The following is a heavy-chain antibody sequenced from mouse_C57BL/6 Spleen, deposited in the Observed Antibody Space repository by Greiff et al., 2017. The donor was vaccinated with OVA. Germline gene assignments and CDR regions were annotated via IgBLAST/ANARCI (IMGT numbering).Heavy chain of an antibody. D-gene: IGHD1-1*01. CDR1: GYSITSGYY. V-gene: IGHV3-6*01. Sequence: VQLKESGPGLVKPSQSLSLTCSVTGYSITSGYYWNWIRQFPGNKLEWMGYISYDGSNNYNPSLKNRISITRDTSKNQFFLKLNSVTTEDTATYYCARDHYYGSSHWYFDVWGTGTTVTVSS. CDR2: ISYDGSN. CDR3: ARDHYYGSSHWYFDV. J-gene: IGHJ1*03.